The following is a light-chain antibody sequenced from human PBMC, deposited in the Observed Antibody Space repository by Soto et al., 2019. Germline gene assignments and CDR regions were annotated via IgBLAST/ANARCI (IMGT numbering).Light chain of an antibody. CDR3: QQYGTSPLT. CDR1: RSVSSSD. CDR2: DSS. Sequence: EIVLTQSPGTLSLSPGERATLSCRASRSVSSSDLAWYQQKPGQAPRLLIYDSSSRATGIPDRFSGSGSGTDFTLTISRLEPEDFAVYYCQQYGTSPLTFGGGTQVDIK. J-gene: IGKJ4*01. V-gene: IGKV3-20*01.